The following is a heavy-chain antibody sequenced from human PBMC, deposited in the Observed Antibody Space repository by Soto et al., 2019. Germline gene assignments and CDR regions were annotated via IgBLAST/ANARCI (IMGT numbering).Heavy chain of an antibody. CDR3: ASTRYPYHFDY. CDR2: IYYRGSS. V-gene: IGHV4-59*08. D-gene: IGHD3-16*02. Sequence: PSETLSLTCAVYGGSFSGYYWTWIRQPPGKGLEWIGYIYYRGSSNYRSSLRSRVTMSIDTSKNQFSLNLSSVTAADTAVYYCASTRYPYHFDYWGQGTPVTVSS. CDR1: GGSFSGYY. J-gene: IGHJ4*02.